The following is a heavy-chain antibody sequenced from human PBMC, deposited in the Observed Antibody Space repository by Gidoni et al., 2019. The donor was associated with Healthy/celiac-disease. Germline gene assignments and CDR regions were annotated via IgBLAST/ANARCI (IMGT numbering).Heavy chain of an antibody. Sequence: EVQLVPSGAEVKKPGESLKISCKGSGYSFTSYWIGWVRQMPGKGLEWMGIIYPGDSDTRYSPSFQGQVTISADKSISTAYLQWSSLKASDTAMYYCARLYDSSGYYHEGDYWGQGTLVTVSS. CDR1: GYSFTSYW. V-gene: IGHV5-51*01. D-gene: IGHD3-22*01. J-gene: IGHJ4*02. CDR3: ARLYDSSGYYHEGDY. CDR2: IYPGDSDT.